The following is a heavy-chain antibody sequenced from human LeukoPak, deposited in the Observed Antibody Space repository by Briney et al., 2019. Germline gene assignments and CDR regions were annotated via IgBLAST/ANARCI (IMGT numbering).Heavy chain of an antibody. V-gene: IGHV6-1*01. Sequence: SQTLSLTCAISGDNVSSNTAAWHWIRQSPWRGLEWLGRAYYRSMWKKDYAVSVESRITFIPDTSKNQISLQLTSVTPDDTAVYYCARGPSGSYSHFDYWGQGTLVTVSS. J-gene: IGHJ4*02. CDR1: GDNVSSNTAA. D-gene: IGHD1-26*01. CDR2: AYYRSMWKK. CDR3: ARGPSGSYSHFDY.